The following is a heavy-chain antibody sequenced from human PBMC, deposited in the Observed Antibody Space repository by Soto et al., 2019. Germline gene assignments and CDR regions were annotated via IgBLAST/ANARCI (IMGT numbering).Heavy chain of an antibody. CDR2: INPHSGGT. CDR3: ARDYTRAATDGDGY. J-gene: IGHJ4*02. CDR1: GYTFSDYY. D-gene: IGHD2-15*01. Sequence: QVQLVQSGAEVKKPGASVKVSCKASGYTFSDYYMHWVRQAPGQGLEWMGWINPHSGGTNLAQKFQGRDAMTRDTSISTAYMELSRLRSDDTAVYYCARDYTRAATDGDGYWGQGTLVTVSS. V-gene: IGHV1-2*02.